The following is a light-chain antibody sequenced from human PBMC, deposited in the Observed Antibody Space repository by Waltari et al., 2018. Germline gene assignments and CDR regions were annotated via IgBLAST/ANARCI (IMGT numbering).Light chain of an antibody. J-gene: IGLJ3*02. Sequence: QLALPRPPPPPGPPGQPTPTPSPGTAPAVAGYDPVSWYQQHPGKAPKLLIYEVTKRPSGVPDRFSGSKSDNTASLAVSGLQAEDEADYYCSSYAGGSSLMFGGGTKLTVL. CDR3: SSYAGGSSLM. CDR2: EVT. CDR1: APAVAGYDP. V-gene: IGLV2-8*01.